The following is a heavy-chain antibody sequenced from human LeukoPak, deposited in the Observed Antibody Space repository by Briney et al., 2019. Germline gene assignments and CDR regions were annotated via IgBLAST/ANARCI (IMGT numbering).Heavy chain of an antibody. CDR1: GYTFTSYD. J-gene: IGHJ2*01. CDR3: TRGPPEWGFDL. Sequence: ASVKVSCKASGYTFTSYDINWVRQATGQGLGWMGWMSPNSGNTGYAQKFQGRVTMTRDTSISTAYMELNSLRSEDTAVYYCTRGPPEWGFDLWGRGTLVTVSS. D-gene: IGHD1-14*01. V-gene: IGHV1-8*01. CDR2: MSPNSGNT.